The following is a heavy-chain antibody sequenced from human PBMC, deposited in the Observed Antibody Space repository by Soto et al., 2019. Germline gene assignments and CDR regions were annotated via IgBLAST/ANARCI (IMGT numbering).Heavy chain of an antibody. J-gene: IGHJ4*02. Sequence: SETLSLTCTFSAGSISVISSSYYWAGIRQPPGKGLEWIGGVYYNGDTTYNPSLQSRVTISVGTSKSQFSLRLNSVTAADTAVYFCARQYITTTGAFESTLNGYYFEVWGQGTLVSVSS. V-gene: IGHV4-39*01. CDR1: AGSISVISSSYY. CDR2: VYYNGDT. CDR3: ARQYITTTGAFESTLNGYYFEV. D-gene: IGHD1-1*01.